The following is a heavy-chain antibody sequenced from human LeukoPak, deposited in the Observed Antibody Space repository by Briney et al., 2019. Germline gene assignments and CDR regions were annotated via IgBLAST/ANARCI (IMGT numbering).Heavy chain of an antibody. CDR3: ARDLGLRGYCSSTSCLGAFDP. V-gene: IGHV1-69*05. Sequence: SVKVSCKASGGTFSSYAISWLRQAPGQGLEWMGGIIPIFGTANYAQKFQGRVTITTDESTSTAYMELSSLRSEDTAVYYCARDLGLRGYCSSTSCLGAFDPWGQGTLVTVSS. CDR1: GGTFSSYA. D-gene: IGHD2-2*01. CDR2: IIPIFGTA. J-gene: IGHJ5*02.